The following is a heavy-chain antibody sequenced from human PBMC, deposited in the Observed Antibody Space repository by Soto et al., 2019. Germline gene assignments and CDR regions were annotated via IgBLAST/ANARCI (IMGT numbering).Heavy chain of an antibody. CDR3: ARDQLYYNDISGRPLNAFDV. J-gene: IGHJ3*01. CDR1: GFTFSSYA. Sequence: GGSLRLSCAASGFTFSSYAMNWVRQAPGKGLEWVSAISGSGGSTYYADSVEGRFTISRDNAKNSLYLQMNSLRAEDTAVYYCARDQLYYNDISGRPLNAFDVWGQGTMVTVSS. V-gene: IGHV3-23*01. CDR2: ISGSGGST. D-gene: IGHD3-22*01.